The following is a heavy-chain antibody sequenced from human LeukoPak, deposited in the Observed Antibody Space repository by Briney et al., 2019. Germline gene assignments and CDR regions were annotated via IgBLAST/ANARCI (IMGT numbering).Heavy chain of an antibody. CDR1: GGSFSGYY. CDR2: INHSGST. V-gene: IGHV4-34*01. CDR3: ARGGRRRDFDY. Sequence: SETLSLTCDVYGGSFSGYYWSWIRQPPGKGLEWIGEINHSGSTNYNPSLKSRVTISVDTSKNQFSLKLSSVTAADTAVYYCARGGRRRDFDYWGQGTLVTVSS. D-gene: IGHD1-14*01. J-gene: IGHJ4*02.